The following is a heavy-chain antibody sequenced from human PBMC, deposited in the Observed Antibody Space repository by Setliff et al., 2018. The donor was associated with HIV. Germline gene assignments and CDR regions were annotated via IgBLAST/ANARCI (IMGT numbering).Heavy chain of an antibody. J-gene: IGHJ6*02. CDR3: ARKFRPGHDVDV. D-gene: IGHD2-8*02. Sequence: QPGGSLRLSCVASRFTFNDYWMRWVRQAPGKGLEWVANIDRDGSATNYVDSVKGRFTIFRDNAKTSMYLQINSLRAEDTAIYYCARKFRPGHDVDVWGQGTTVTVSS. CDR2: IDRDGSAT. V-gene: IGHV3-7*01. CDR1: RFTFNDYW.